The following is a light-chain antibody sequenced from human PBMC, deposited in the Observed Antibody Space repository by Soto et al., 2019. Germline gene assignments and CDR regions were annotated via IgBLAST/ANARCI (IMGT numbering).Light chain of an antibody. CDR2: DVD. CDR1: SSDVGRYNY. J-gene: IGLJ2*01. Sequence: SALTQPRSVSGSPGQSVTISCTGTSSDVGRYNYVSWYQQHPGKAPKLMIYDVDKRPSGVPDRFSGSKSGDTASLTISGLQAEDEADYYCCSYAGTYSVIFGGGTKVTVL. CDR3: CSYAGTYSVI. V-gene: IGLV2-11*01.